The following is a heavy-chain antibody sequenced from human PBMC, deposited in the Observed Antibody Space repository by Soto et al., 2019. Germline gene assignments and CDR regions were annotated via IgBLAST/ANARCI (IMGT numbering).Heavy chain of an antibody. D-gene: IGHD2-15*01. CDR1: GFTFSSYA. J-gene: IGHJ6*02. Sequence: VGSLRLSCAASGFTFSSYAMSWVRQAPGKGLEWVSAISGSGGSTYYADSVKGRFTISRDNSKNTLYLQMNSLRAEDTAVYYCAKGFSPLGYCSGGSCYPEYYYYGMDVWGQGTTVTVSS. CDR3: AKGFSPLGYCSGGSCYPEYYYYGMDV. CDR2: ISGSGGST. V-gene: IGHV3-23*01.